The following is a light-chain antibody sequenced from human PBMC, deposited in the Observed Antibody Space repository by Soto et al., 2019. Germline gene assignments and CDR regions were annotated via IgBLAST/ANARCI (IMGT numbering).Light chain of an antibody. CDR3: QQYNSYS. Sequence: DIQMTQSPSTLSASVGDRVTITCRASQSISSWLAWYQQKPGKAPKVLIYHASNLQSGVPSRCSGSGSETEFTITISSLQPDDFATYYCQQYNSYSFGQGTKGDIK. V-gene: IGKV1-5*01. CDR1: QSISSW. CDR2: HAS. J-gene: IGKJ1*01.